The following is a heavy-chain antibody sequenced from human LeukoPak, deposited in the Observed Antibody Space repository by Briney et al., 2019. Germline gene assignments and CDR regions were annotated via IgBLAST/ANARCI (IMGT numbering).Heavy chain of an antibody. CDR2: VRYDGNDK. J-gene: IGHJ5*02. CDR3: AKDLMRDRWFGES. V-gene: IGHV3-30*02. CDR1: GFTLSSYW. D-gene: IGHD3-10*01. Sequence: GGSLRLSCAASGFTLSSYWMSWVRQAPGKGLEWVAFVRYDGNDKYYADSVKGRFTISRDNFKNTLYLQMSSLTPEDTAVYYCAKDLMRDRWFGESWGQGTLVTVSS.